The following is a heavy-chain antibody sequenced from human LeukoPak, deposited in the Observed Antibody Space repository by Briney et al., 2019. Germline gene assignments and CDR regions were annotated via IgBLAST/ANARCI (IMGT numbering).Heavy chain of an antibody. J-gene: IGHJ6*03. CDR3: ARDVPMDV. V-gene: IGHV4-39*07. Sequence: PSETLSLTCTVSGGSISSSSYYWGWIRQPPGKGPEWIGNIYYSGSTYYNPSLKSRVTISVDTSKNQFSLKLSSVTAADTAVYYCARDVPMDVWGKGTTVTVSS. CDR2: IYYSGST. CDR1: GGSISSSSYY.